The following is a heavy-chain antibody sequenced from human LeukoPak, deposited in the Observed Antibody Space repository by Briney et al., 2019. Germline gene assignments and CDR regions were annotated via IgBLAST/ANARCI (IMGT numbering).Heavy chain of an antibody. D-gene: IGHD2-2*02. Sequence: PPGGSLRLSCTASGFTFSNFWMGWVRQAPGKGLEWVANIKQDETEKFYLGSVKGRFTISRDNAKNSLYLQMNSLRAEDTAVYYCARGTYCSSTSCYTPFYYYYYGMDVWGQGTTVTVSS. CDR2: IKQDETEK. V-gene: IGHV3-7*01. CDR3: ARGTYCSSTSCYTPFYYYYYGMDV. CDR1: GFTFSNFW. J-gene: IGHJ6*02.